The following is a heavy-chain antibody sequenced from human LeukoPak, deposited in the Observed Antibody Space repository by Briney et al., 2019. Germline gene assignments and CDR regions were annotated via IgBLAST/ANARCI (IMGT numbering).Heavy chain of an antibody. Sequence: SETLSLTCTVSGGSISSYYWSWIRQPPGKGLEWIGYIYYSGSTNYNPSLKSRVTISVDTSKNQFSLKLSSVTAADTAVYYCARGPKRTGYYNAHYYYYYGMDVWGKGTTVTVSS. V-gene: IGHV4-59*12. CDR2: IYYSGST. D-gene: IGHD3-9*01. J-gene: IGHJ6*04. CDR3: ARGPKRTGYYNAHYYYYYGMDV. CDR1: GGSISSYY.